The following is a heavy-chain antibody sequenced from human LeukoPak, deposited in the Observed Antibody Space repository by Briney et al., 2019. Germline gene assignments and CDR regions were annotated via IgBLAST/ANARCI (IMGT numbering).Heavy chain of an antibody. CDR2: INHSGST. CDR1: GGSFSGYY. J-gene: IGHJ5*02. Sequence: SETLSLACAVYGGSFSGYYWSWIRQPPGKGLEWIGEINHSGSTNYNPSLKSRVTISVDTSKNQFSLKLSSVTAADTAVYYCARDRLEQSLNWFDPWGQGTLVTVSS. D-gene: IGHD1/OR15-1a*01. CDR3: ARDRLEQSLNWFDP. V-gene: IGHV4-34*01.